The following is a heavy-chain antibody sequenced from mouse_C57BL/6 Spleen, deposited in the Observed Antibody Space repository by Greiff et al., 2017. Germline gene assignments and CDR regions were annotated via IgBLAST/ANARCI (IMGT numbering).Heavy chain of an antibody. Sequence: VQLQQSGPELVKPGASVKISCKASGYKFTDYYMHWVKQSHGKSLEWIGDINPNNGGTRYNQKFKGKATLTVDKSSSTAYMELRSLTSEDSAVYYCARVCYCSNSRDYWGQGTTLTVSS. CDR1: GYKFTDYY. CDR2: INPNNGGT. V-gene: IGHV1-26*01. J-gene: IGHJ2*01. D-gene: IGHD2-5*01. CDR3: ARVCYCSNSRDY.